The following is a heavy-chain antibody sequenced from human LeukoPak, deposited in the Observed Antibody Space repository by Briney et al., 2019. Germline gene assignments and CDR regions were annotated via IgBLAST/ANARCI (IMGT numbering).Heavy chain of an antibody. V-gene: IGHV3-48*01. CDR1: GFTFSSYA. CDR3: ARDSSGWYSGAFDI. D-gene: IGHD6-19*01. Sequence: GRSLRLSCAASGFTFSSYAMHWVRQAPGKGLEWVSYISSSSSTIYYADSVKGRFTISRDNAKNSLYLQMNSLRAEDTAVYYCARDSSGWYSGAFDIWGQGTMVTVSS. CDR2: ISSSSSTI. J-gene: IGHJ3*02.